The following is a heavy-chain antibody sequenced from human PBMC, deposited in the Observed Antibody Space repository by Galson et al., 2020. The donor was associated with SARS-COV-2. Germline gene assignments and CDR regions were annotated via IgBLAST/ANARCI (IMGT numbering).Heavy chain of an antibody. CDR3: ARLLGSGSFIDY. D-gene: IGHD3-10*01. V-gene: IGHV1-18*01. J-gene: IGHJ4*02. Sequence: ASVKVSCKASGYTFNTYGVTWVRQAPGQGLKWVGWISAFNGNTNSAQKVQGRVTMTTDTSTSTAYMELRRLRSDDTAVYYCARLLGSGSFIDYWGQGTLVTVSS. CDR1: GYTFNTYG. CDR2: ISAFNGNT.